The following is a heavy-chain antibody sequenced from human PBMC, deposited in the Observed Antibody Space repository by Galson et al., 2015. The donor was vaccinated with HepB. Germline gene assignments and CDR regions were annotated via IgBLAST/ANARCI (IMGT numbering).Heavy chain of an antibody. Sequence: SLRLSCAASGFTVSSNYMSWVRQAPGKGLEWVSVIYSGGSTYYADSVKGRFTISRDNSKNTLYLQMNSLRAEDTSVYYCARDLPKYPYYYYMDVWGKGTTVTVSS. D-gene: IGHD2-2*01. V-gene: IGHV3-66*01. CDR2: IYSGGST. CDR1: GFTVSSNY. J-gene: IGHJ6*03. CDR3: ARDLPKYPYYYYMDV.